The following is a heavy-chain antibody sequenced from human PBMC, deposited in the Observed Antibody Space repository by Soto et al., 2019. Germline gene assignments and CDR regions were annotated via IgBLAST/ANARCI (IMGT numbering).Heavy chain of an antibody. V-gene: IGHV1-18*04. CDR2: ISAYNGNT. CDR3: ARAKVPAAIKEFYYYGMDV. J-gene: IGHJ6*02. Sequence: ASVKVSCKASGYTFTSYGISWVRQAPGQGLEWMGWISAYNGNTNYAQKLQGRVTMTTDTSTSTAYMELRSLRSEDTAVYYCARAKVPAAIKEFYYYGMDVWGQGTTVTVSS. CDR1: GYTFTSYG. D-gene: IGHD2-2*02.